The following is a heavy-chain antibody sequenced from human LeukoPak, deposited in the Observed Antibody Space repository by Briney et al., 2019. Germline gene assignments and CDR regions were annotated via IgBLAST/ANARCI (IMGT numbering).Heavy chain of an antibody. Sequence: PSETLSLTCTVSGGSISSYYWSWIRQPAGKGLEWIGRIFSTGSTNYNPSLKSRVTMSVDTSKNQFSLRLSSVTAADTAVYYCARGWYDWGLNHWGQGTLVTVSS. CDR1: GGSISSYY. V-gene: IGHV4-4*07. D-gene: IGHD3-16*01. CDR3: ARGWYDWGLNH. CDR2: IFSTGST. J-gene: IGHJ5*02.